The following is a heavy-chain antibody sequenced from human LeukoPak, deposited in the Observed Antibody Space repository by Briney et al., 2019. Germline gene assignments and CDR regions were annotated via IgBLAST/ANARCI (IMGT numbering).Heavy chain of an antibody. CDR2: ISSSSSYI. V-gene: IGHV3-21*01. J-gene: IGHJ4*02. Sequence: GGSLRLSCAASGFTFSSYSMNWVRQAPGKGLEWVSSISSSSSYIYCADSVKGRFTISRDNAKNSLYLQMNSLRAEDTAVYYCARKYCSGGSCNWAYWGQGTLVTVSS. CDR1: GFTFSSYS. CDR3: ARKYCSGGSCNWAY. D-gene: IGHD2-15*01.